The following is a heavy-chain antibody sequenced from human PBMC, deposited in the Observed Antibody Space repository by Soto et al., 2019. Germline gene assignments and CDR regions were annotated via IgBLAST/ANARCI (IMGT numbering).Heavy chain of an antibody. J-gene: IGHJ4*02. V-gene: IGHV3-23*01. CDR1: GFTFSNYA. CDR2: ISGGGGGT. CDR3: TKGSHYDILTAYHAFDF. Sequence: SGGSLRLSCAASGFTFSNYALNWVRHAPGKGLEWVSGISGGGGGTHYTDSVKGRFTISRDNSKNTVFLQMNSLRAEDTAVYFCTKGSHYDILTAYHAFDFWGPGTLVTVSS. D-gene: IGHD3-9*01.